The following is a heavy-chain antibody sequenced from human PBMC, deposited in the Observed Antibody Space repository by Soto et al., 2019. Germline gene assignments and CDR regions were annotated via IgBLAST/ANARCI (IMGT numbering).Heavy chain of an antibody. CDR3: ARRIAAAGTYWFDP. V-gene: IGHV3-11*06. Sequence: GGSLRLSCAASGFTFSDYYMSWIRQAPGKGLEWVSYISSSSSYTNYADSVKGRFTISRDNAKNSLYLQMNSLRAEDTAVYYCARRIAAAGTYWFDPWGQGTLVTVSS. CDR2: ISSSSSYT. CDR1: GFTFSDYY. J-gene: IGHJ5*02. D-gene: IGHD6-13*01.